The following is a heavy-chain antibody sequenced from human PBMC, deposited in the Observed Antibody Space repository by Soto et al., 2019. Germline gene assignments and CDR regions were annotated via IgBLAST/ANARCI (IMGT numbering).Heavy chain of an antibody. V-gene: IGHV3-21*01. J-gene: IGHJ5*01. CDR3: ARDSIVVSDTET. Sequence: GGSLSLSCAASGFTFSSYSMNWVRQAPGKGLEWVSSISSSSSYIYYADSVKGRFTISRDNAKNSLYLQMNSLRAEDTAVYYCARDSIVVSDTETWGKYTLVTVAS. CDR1: GFTFSSYS. CDR2: ISSSSSYI. D-gene: IGHD2-15*01.